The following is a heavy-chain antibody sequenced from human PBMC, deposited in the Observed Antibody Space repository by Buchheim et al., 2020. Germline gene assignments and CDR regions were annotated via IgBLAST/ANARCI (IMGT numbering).Heavy chain of an antibody. Sequence: EVQLVDSGGGLVQPGGSLRLSCAASGFTFSDFWMSWVRQAPGKGLEWVANIKEDGSEKYYVDSVKGRFTISRDNATNSLYLQMNNLRAEDTAVYYCARTDAFDVWGQGT. CDR2: IKEDGSEK. J-gene: IGHJ3*01. V-gene: IGHV3-7*01. CDR1: GFTFSDFW. CDR3: ARTDAFDV.